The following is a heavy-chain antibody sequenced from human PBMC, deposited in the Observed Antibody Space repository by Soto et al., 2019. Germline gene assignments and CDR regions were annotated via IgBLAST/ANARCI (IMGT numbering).Heavy chain of an antibody. CDR3: ARDSQWLADYFYYYSMDV. D-gene: IGHD6-19*01. V-gene: IGHV3-7*03. CDR1: GFTFSTYW. Sequence: ESGGGLVQPGGSLRLSCAASGFTFSTYWMTWVRQAPGKGLEWVANIKQDGSERYYVDSVKGRFTISRDNAKNSLYLQMSSLRAEDTAVYYCARDSQWLADYFYYYSMDVWGQGTTVTVSS. CDR2: IKQDGSER. J-gene: IGHJ6*02.